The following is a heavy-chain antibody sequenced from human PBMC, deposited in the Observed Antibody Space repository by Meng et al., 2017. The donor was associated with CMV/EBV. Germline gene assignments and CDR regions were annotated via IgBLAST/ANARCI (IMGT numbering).Heavy chain of an antibody. Sequence: EVQLVESGGGLVQPGGSLRLPCAASGFTFSSYWMHWVRQAPGKGLVWVSRITSDGSNTIYADSVKGRFTISRDNAKNTLYLQMNSLRAEDTAVYYCARSAGWYFDLWGRGTLVTVSS. V-gene: IGHV3-74*01. J-gene: IGHJ2*01. CDR1: GFTFSSYW. CDR3: ARSAGWYFDL. CDR2: ITSDGSNT.